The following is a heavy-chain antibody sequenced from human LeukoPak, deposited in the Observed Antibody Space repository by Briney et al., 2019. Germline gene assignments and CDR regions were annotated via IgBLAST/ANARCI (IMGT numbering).Heavy chain of an antibody. J-gene: IGHJ4*02. CDR3: VRASSCSYWGGYFDY. Sequence: GRSLRPSCVTAGFIFSNYATHWVRQAPGKGLEWEAVISYEGINQYYADSLKGRFTISRVSHGNTLYLQMNSQRLDDRAVYYCVRASSCSYWGGYFDYWGQGALVTVSS. V-gene: IGHV3-30*03. CDR1: GFIFSNYA. D-gene: IGHD1-26*01. CDR2: ISYEGINQ.